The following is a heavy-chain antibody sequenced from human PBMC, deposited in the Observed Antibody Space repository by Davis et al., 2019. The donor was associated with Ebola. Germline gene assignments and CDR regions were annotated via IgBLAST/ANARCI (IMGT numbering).Heavy chain of an antibody. CDR2: ISAHNGHT. V-gene: IGHV1-18*01. Sequence: ASVKVSCKASGYTFTTYDINWVRQATGQGLEWMAWISAHNGHTNYAQKFQGRLTLTTDTSTSTVYMELRSLTSDDTAKYYCARGRNGGWDFDYWGQGTLVTVSS. J-gene: IGHJ4*02. D-gene: IGHD6-19*01. CDR3: ARGRNGGWDFDY. CDR1: GYTFTTYD.